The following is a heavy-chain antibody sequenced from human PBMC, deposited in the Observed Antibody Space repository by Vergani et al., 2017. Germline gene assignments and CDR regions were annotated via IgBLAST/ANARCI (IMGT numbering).Heavy chain of an antibody. J-gene: IGHJ4*02. CDR3: ARDEGYDYIWGSSHFDY. Sequence: EVQLLESGGGLVQPGGSLRLSCAASGFTFSSYSMNWVRQAPGKGLEWVSSISSSSSYIYYADSVKGRFTISRYNAKNSLYLQMNSLRAEDTAVYYCARDEGYDYIWGSSHFDYWGQGTLVTVSS. V-gene: IGHV3-21*01. D-gene: IGHD3-16*01. CDR1: GFTFSSYS. CDR2: ISSSSSYI.